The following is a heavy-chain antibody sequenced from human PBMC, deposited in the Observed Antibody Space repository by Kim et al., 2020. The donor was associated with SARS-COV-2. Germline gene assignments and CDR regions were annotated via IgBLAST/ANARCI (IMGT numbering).Heavy chain of an antibody. V-gene: IGHV3-23*01. J-gene: IGHJ6*02. D-gene: IGHD4-17*01. CDR2: ISGSGGST. Sequence: GGSLRLSCAASGFTFSSYVMSWVRQAPGKGLEWVSAISGSGGSTYYADSVKGRFTISRDNSKNTLYLQMNSLRAEDTAVYYCAKDRSYGDYFYYYGMDVWGQGTTVTVSS. CDR1: GFTFSSYV. CDR3: AKDRSYGDYFYYYGMDV.